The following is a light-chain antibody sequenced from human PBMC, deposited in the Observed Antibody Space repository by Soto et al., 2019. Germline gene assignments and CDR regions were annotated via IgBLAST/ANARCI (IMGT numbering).Light chain of an antibody. CDR1: QSLVHNYGNTY. V-gene: IGKV2-24*01. Sequence: DIVMTQTPLSSPVTLGQAASISCRSSQSLVHNYGNTYLSWHQQRPGQPPRLLIYKVSDRFSVVPDRFSGSGAGTDFTLTISRVEVEDGGVYYCMQATQSSWTFGQGTKVAI. CDR3: MQATQSSWT. J-gene: IGKJ1*01. CDR2: KVS.